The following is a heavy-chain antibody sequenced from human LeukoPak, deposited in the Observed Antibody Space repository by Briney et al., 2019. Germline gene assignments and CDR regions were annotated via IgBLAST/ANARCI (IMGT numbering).Heavy chain of an antibody. CDR2: IYYSGST. CDR3: ATFTDKNGFDI. D-gene: IGHD2-15*01. Sequence: SETLSLTCTVSGGSISSHYWNWIRQPPGKGLEWIGYIYYSGSTNYNPSLKSRVSISVNTSKDQFSLKLSSVTAADTAVYYCATFTDKNGFDIWGQGTMVTVSS. CDR1: GGSISSHY. V-gene: IGHV4-59*11. J-gene: IGHJ3*02.